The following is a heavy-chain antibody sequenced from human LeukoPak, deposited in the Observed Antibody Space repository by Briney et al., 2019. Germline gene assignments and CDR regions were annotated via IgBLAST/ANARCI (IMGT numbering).Heavy chain of an antibody. D-gene: IGHD3-10*01. V-gene: IGHV1-2*02. Sequence: GASVKVSCKASGYTFTGYYMHWVRQAPGQGLEWMGWINPNSGGTNYAQKFQGRVTMTRDTSISTAYMELSRLRSDDTAVYYCARDPRRITMVRGVMGVDDYWGQGTLVTVSS. CDR1: GYTFTGYY. CDR3: ARDPRRITMVRGVMGVDDY. J-gene: IGHJ4*02. CDR2: INPNSGGT.